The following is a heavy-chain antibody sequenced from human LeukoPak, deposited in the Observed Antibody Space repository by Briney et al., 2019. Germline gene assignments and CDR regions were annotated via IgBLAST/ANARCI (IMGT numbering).Heavy chain of an antibody. V-gene: IGHV3-23*01. J-gene: IGHJ4*02. CDR1: GFTFSSYA. D-gene: IGHD2-15*01. Sequence: GGSLRLSRAASGFTFSSYAMSWVRQAPGKGLEWVSAISGSGDTTYYADSVKGRFTISRENSKNTLYLQMNSLRAEDTAVYYCTKSATKFDQWGQGTLVTVSS. CDR3: TKSATKFDQ. CDR2: ISGSGDTT.